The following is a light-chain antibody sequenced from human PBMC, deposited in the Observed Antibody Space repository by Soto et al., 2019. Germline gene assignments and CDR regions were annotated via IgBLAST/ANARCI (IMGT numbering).Light chain of an antibody. CDR1: QGISNS. Sequence: MTQSASSLSASLGDRVTITCRASQGISNSLAWYQQKPGKGPSLLIYDASTLQSGVPSRFSGSGSGTDFTLTINSLQPEDVATYYCQKYKSAPYTFGPGIRWIS. CDR2: DAS. CDR3: QKYKSAPYT. J-gene: IGKJ3*01. V-gene: IGKV1-27*01.